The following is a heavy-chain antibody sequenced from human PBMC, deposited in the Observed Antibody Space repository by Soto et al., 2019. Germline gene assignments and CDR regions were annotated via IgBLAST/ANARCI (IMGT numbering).Heavy chain of an antibody. V-gene: IGHV1-18*01. J-gene: IGHJ6*02. CDR1: GYTFTSYG. D-gene: IGHD6-13*01. Sequence: QVQLVQSGAEVKKPGASVKVSCKASGYTFTSYGISWVRQAPGQGLEWMGWIIAYNGNTNYAQKLQGRVTMTTDTSTSRAYVELRSLRSDDTAVYYCARSGRPQLVRVYYYYGMDVWGQGTTVTVSS. CDR3: ARSGRPQLVRVYYYYGMDV. CDR2: IIAYNGNT.